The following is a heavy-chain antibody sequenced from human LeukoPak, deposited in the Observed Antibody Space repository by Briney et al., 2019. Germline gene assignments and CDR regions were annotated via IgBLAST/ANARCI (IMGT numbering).Heavy chain of an antibody. V-gene: IGHV3-23*01. D-gene: IGHD5-18*01. Sequence: GGSLRLSCAASGFTFSSYAMNWVRQAPGKGLEWVSTISGSGDSTYYADSVKGRFTISRDNSKNTLYLQMNSLRAEDTAVYYCARDRGYSCGYWGQGTLVTISS. CDR2: ISGSGDST. J-gene: IGHJ4*02. CDR1: GFTFSSYA. CDR3: ARDRGYSCGY.